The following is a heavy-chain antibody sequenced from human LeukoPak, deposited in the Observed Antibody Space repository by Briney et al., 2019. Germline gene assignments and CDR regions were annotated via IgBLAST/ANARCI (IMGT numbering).Heavy chain of an antibody. CDR2: ISSSGRTI. D-gene: IGHD3-3*01. Sequence: GGSLRLSCAASGFTFSSYEMNWVRQAPGKGLEWVPYISSSGRTIYYEDSVKGRFTISRDNAKNSLYLQMNSLRTEDTAMYYCARDFRFSDDYWGQGTLVTVSS. J-gene: IGHJ4*02. CDR1: GFTFSSYE. CDR3: ARDFRFSDDY. V-gene: IGHV3-48*03.